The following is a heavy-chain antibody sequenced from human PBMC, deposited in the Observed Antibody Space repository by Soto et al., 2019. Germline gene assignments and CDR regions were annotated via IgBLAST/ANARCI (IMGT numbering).Heavy chain of an antibody. J-gene: IGHJ6*02. CDR2: ISYDGSNK. CDR3: AKDPVQYCSGGSCYHYYYGMDV. V-gene: IGHV3-30*18. Sequence: GGSLRLSCAASGFTFDDYAMHWVRQAPGKGLEWVAVISYDGSNKYYADSVKGRFTISRDNSKNTLYLQMNSLRAEDTAVYYCAKDPVQYCSGGSCYHYYYGMDVWGQGTTVTVSS. CDR1: GFTFDDYA. D-gene: IGHD2-15*01.